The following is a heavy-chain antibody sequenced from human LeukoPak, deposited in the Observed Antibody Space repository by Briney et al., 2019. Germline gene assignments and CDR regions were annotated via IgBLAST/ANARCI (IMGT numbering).Heavy chain of an antibody. D-gene: IGHD3-9*01. J-gene: IGHJ4*02. CDR3: AKENYDILTGYYFDY. CDR1: GFTFSSYA. V-gene: IGHV3-23*01. CDR2: ISGSGGST. Sequence: SGGSLRLSCAASGFTFSSYAMSWVRQAPGKGLEWVSAISGSGGSTYYADSVKGRFTISRDNSKNTLYLQMDSLRAEDTAVYYCAKENYDILTGYYFDYWGQGTLVTVSS.